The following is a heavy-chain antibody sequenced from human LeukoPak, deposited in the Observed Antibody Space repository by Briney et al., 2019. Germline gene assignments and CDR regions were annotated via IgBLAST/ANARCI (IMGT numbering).Heavy chain of an antibody. CDR2: INPSDGST. V-gene: IGHV1-46*01. Sequence: GASVKVSCKASGYTFTSYYMQWVRQAPGQGLEWMGIINPSDGSTSYAQKFQGRATMTRDTSTSTVYMDLSSLRSEDTAVYYCAREGRKDGGENDSSLDYWGQGTLVTVSS. D-gene: IGHD4-23*01. CDR3: AREGRKDGGENDSSLDY. J-gene: IGHJ4*02. CDR1: GYTFTSYY.